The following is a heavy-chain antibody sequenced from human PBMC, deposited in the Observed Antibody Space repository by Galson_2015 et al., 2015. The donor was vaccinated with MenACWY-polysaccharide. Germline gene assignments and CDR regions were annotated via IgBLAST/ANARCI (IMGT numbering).Heavy chain of an antibody. CDR2: ITYDGSDQ. CDR1: GFTFSSYG. D-gene: IGHD6-19*01. J-gene: IGHJ4*02. CDR3: AKREARNSGPFDL. Sequence: SLRLSCAASGFTFSSYGMHWVRQAPGKGLEWVTYITYDGSDQNYARSVKGRFTISRDNSKSMLYLQMDSLRAEDTAVYRCAKREARNSGPFDLWGQGALVTVSS. V-gene: IGHV3-30*18.